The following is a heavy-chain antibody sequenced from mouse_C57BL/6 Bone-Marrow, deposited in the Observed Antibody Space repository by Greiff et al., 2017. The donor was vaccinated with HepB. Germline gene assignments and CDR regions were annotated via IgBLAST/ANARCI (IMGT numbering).Heavy chain of an antibody. Sequence: EVQLQQSGAELVKPGASVKLSCTASGFNIKDYYMHWVKQRTEQGLEWIGRIDPEDGENKYAPKFKGKATITADTSSNTAYLQLSSLTSEDTAVYYCARRYDYLWYFDVWGTGTTVTVSS. J-gene: IGHJ1*03. CDR2: IDPEDGEN. CDR1: GFNIKDYY. D-gene: IGHD2-4*01. V-gene: IGHV14-2*01. CDR3: ARRYDYLWYFDV.